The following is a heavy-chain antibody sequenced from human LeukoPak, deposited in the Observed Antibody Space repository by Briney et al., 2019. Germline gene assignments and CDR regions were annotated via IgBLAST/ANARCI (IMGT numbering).Heavy chain of an antibody. D-gene: IGHD2-15*01. CDR2: TFYRSKWYN. J-gene: IGHJ4*02. CDR1: GNSVTRNIVA. Sequence: SQTLSLTCAISGNSVTRNIVAWNWLRQSPSRGLEWLGRTFYRSKWYNDYAVSVRSRITINADTSKNQFSLQLNSVTPEDTAVYYCARDLYCSDAACSCDYWGQGTLVTVSS. CDR3: ARDLYCSDAACSCDY. V-gene: IGHV6-1*01.